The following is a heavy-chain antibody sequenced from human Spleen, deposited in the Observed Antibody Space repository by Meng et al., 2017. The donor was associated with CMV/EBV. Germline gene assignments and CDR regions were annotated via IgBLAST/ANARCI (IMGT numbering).Heavy chain of an antibody. CDR2: INSNGGST. CDR3: AKSMHYFGSGSFES. J-gene: IGHJ4*02. CDR1: GFTFSSYA. D-gene: IGHD3-10*01. V-gene: IGHV3-64*02. Sequence: GESLKISCAASGFTFSSYAMHWVRQAPGKGLEYVSGINSNGGSTYYADSVKGRFIISRDNSKNTLYLQMNRLGVEDTAVYYCAKSMHYFGSGSFESWGQGTLVTVSS.